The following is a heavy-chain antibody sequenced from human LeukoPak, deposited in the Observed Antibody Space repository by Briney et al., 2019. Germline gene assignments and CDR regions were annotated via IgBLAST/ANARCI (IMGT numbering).Heavy chain of an antibody. D-gene: IGHD3-3*01. V-gene: IGHV1-8*01. Sequence: GASVKVSCKASGYTFTSYDINWVRQATGQGLEWMGWMNPNSGNTGYAQKFQGRVTITADESTSTAYMELSSLRSEDTAVYYCARERKTTIFGVARSYYFDYWGQGTLVTVSS. CDR1: GYTFTSYD. CDR3: ARERKTTIFGVARSYYFDY. CDR2: MNPNSGNT. J-gene: IGHJ4*02.